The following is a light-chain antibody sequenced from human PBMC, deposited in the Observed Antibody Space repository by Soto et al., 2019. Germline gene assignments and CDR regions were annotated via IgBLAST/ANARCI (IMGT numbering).Light chain of an antibody. CDR3: QKYGTSPPYT. CDR1: QSVSSNY. Sequence: EIVLTQSPATLSLSPGERATLSCRASQSVSSNYLAWYQQIPGQAPRLLIFGASSRATGIPDRFSGSGSGTDFTLTISRLEPEDFGVYYCQKYGTSPPYTVGQGTKLEIK. J-gene: IGKJ2*01. CDR2: GAS. V-gene: IGKV3-20*01.